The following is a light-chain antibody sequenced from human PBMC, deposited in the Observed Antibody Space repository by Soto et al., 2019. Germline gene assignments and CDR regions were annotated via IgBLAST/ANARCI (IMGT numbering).Light chain of an antibody. V-gene: IGKV1-39*01. CDR3: QQSFAIPRT. J-gene: IGKJ3*01. CDR1: QSVNRY. CDR2: AAS. Sequence: DIPMIQSPSSLSASVGDRVSITCRASQSVNRYLNWYQQKPGTAPKILIFAASNLQSGVPSRFSGSGSGTDFTLTITSLQPEDFATYYCQQSFAIPRTFGPGTKVDFK.